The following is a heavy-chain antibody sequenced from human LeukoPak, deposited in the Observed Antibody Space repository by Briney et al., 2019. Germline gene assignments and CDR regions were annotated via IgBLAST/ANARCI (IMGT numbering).Heavy chain of an antibody. CDR2: ISGTGGYT. Sequence: TGGSLRLSCGASGFTFSSYAMTWVRQAPGKGLEWVSAISGTGGYTYYTDSVKGRFTISRDNSKNTLYLEMNSLRAEDTAVYYCAGLPKAKDFDYWGQGTLVTVSS. CDR3: AGLPKAKDFDY. V-gene: IGHV3-23*01. J-gene: IGHJ4*02. CDR1: GFTFSSYA.